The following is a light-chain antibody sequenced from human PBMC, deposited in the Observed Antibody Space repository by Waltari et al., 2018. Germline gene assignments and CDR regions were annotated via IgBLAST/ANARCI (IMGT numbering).Light chain of an antibody. J-gene: IGKJ3*01. V-gene: IGKV3-11*01. Sequence: EIVLTQSPATLSLSPGERATLSCRASQRVSSYLAWYQQKPGQAPRLLIYDASNRATGIPDRFSGSGSGTDFTLTISSLEPEDVAVYYCQQRSNWPPLFTFGPGTKVDIK. CDR3: QQRSNWPPLFT. CDR2: DAS. CDR1: QRVSSY.